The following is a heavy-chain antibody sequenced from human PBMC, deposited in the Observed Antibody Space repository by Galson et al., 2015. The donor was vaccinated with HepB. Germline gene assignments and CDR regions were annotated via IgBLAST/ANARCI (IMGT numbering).Heavy chain of an antibody. D-gene: IGHD4-17*01. CDR3: ARDGGYGDYPLFDY. J-gene: IGHJ4*02. Sequence: SVKVSCKASGGTFSSYAISWVRQAPGQGLEWMGRIIPILGIANYAQKFQGRVTITADKSTSTAYMELSSLRSEDTAVYYCARDGGYGDYPLFDYWGQGTLVTVSS. CDR2: IIPILGIA. V-gene: IGHV1-69*04. CDR1: GGTFSSYA.